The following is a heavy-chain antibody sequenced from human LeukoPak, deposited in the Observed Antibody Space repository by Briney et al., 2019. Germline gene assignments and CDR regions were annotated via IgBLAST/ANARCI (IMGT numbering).Heavy chain of an antibody. CDR1: GVSASSISCA. CDR3: ATGYCSTTSCSVYYHYGLDY. D-gene: IGHD2-2*01. V-gene: IGHV6-1*01. Sequence: SQTLSCNPSISGVSASSISCAWKWIRQSPSRGLEWLGRTYYRSKGYNDYAVAVKSRITINPDTSKNQFSLQLNSLTPEDTAVYYCATGYCSTTSCSVYYHYGLDYWGQGTTVTVSS. J-gene: IGHJ6*02. CDR2: TYYRSKGYN.